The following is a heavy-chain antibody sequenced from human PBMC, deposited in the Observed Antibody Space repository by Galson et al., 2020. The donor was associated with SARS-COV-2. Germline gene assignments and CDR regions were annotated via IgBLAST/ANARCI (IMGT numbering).Heavy chain of an antibody. V-gene: IGHV3-11*01. D-gene: IGHD2-2*01. Sequence: GGSLRLSCAASGFSFSDYHMSWIRQAPGKGLEWLSYISSNGDTIYYADSVKGRFTTSRDNAKDLLFLQMNSLRAEDRAVYYCARGYCSSNDCYGLDYYYYYGMDVWGQGTTVTVSS. J-gene: IGHJ6*02. CDR2: ISSNGDTI. CDR3: ARGYCSSNDCYGLDYYYYYGMDV. CDR1: GFSFSDYH.